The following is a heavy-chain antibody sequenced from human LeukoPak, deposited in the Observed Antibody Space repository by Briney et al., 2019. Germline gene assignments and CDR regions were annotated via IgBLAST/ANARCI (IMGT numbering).Heavy chain of an antibody. Sequence: SETLSLTCTVSGGSISSSSYYWGWIRQPPGKGLEWIGTIYYSGSTYYNASLKSRVTISVDTSKNQFSLKLSSVTAADTAVYYCARRYYGSGSYLNFGPWGQGTLVTVSS. J-gene: IGHJ5*02. CDR2: IYYSGST. CDR3: ARRYYGSGSYLNFGP. CDR1: GGSISSSSYY. V-gene: IGHV4-39*01. D-gene: IGHD3-10*01.